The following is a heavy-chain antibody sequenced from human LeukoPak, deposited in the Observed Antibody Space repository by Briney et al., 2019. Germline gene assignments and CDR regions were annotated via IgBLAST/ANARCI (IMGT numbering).Heavy chain of an antibody. CDR1: GGSISSGGYY. CDR3: ARDTVPFYGMDV. J-gene: IGHJ6*02. CDR2: IYYSGST. V-gene: IGHV4-31*03. D-gene: IGHD2-8*02. Sequence: SQTLSLTCTVSGGSISSGGYYWSWIRQHPGKGLEWIGYIYYSGSTYYNPSLKSRVTISVDTSKNQFSLKLSSVTAADTAVYYCARDTVPFYGMDVWGQGTTVTVSS.